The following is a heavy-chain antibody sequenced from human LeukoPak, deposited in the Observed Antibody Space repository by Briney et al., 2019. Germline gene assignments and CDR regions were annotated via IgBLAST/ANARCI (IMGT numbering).Heavy chain of an antibody. Sequence: GGSLRLSCAASGFTFSMYAMHWVRQAPGKGLEWAAVISYDGRTTYYRGSVKGRFTISRDKSKNTLYLQMNSLRSDGTAVYYCAKDSAYYDSSGDYFDSWGQGTLVTVSS. CDR3: AKDSAYYDSSGDYFDS. CDR2: ISYDGRTT. J-gene: IGHJ4*02. D-gene: IGHD3-22*01. CDR1: GFTFSMYA. V-gene: IGHV3-30*18.